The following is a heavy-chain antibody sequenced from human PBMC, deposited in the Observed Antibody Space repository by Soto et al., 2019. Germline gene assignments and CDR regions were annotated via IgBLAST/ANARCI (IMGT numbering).Heavy chain of an antibody. CDR2: INPSGGTT. J-gene: IGHJ6*02. Sequence: GASVKVSCKASGYTFTSYYMHWVRQAPGQGLEWVGIINPSGGTTIYAPRFQGRVTLTRDTSTSTVYMELSSLRSADTAVYYCARDGNHCSTTSCPNNHHHYGMDVWGQGTTVTVSS. V-gene: IGHV1-46*01. D-gene: IGHD2-2*01. CDR3: ARDGNHCSTTSCPNNHHHYGMDV. CDR1: GYTFTSYY.